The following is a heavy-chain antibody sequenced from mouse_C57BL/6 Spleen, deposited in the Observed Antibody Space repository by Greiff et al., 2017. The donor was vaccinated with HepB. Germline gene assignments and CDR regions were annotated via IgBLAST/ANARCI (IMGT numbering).Heavy chain of an antibody. J-gene: IGHJ4*01. V-gene: IGHV14-2*01. Sequence: VQLKESGAELVKPGASVKLSCTASGFNFKDYYMHWVKQRTEQGLEWIGRIDPEDGETKYAPNFQGKATITADTSSNTANLQLSSLTSEDTAVYYCARDGSSYLYYAMDDWGQGTSVTVSS. CDR3: ARDGSSYLYYAMDD. D-gene: IGHD1-1*01. CDR2: IDPEDGET. CDR1: GFNFKDYY.